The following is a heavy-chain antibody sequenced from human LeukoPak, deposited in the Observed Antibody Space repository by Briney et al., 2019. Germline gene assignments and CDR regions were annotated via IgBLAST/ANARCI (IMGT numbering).Heavy chain of an antibody. J-gene: IGHJ4*02. CDR1: GFTFSSYS. Sequence: GGSLKLSCAASGFTFSSYSMNWVRQAPGKGLEWVSSISSSGSHMYYADSVKGRFTISRDNAKNSLYLQMNSLRAEDTAVYYCARLTFGGVIGFDYWGQGTLVTVSS. CDR3: ARLTFGGVIGFDY. V-gene: IGHV3-21*01. D-gene: IGHD3-16*02. CDR2: ISSSGSHM.